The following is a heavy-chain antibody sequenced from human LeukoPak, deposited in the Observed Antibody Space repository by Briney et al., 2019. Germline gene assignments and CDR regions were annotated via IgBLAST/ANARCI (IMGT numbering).Heavy chain of an antibody. CDR2: IYYSGST. V-gene: IGHV4-59*11. D-gene: IGHD6-13*01. Sequence: PSETLSLTCTVSGGSISSHYWSWIRQPPGKGLEWIGYIYYSGSTYYNPSLKSRVTISVDTSKNQFSLKLSSVTAADTAVYYCARGIGFTGSSWYKDIRNWFDPWGQGTLVTVSS. J-gene: IGHJ5*02. CDR3: ARGIGFTGSSWYKDIRNWFDP. CDR1: GGSISSHY.